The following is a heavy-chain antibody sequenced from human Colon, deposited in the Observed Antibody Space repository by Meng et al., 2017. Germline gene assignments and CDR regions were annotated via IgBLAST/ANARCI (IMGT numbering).Heavy chain of an antibody. CDR2: ISYDGSNK. D-gene: IGHD2-15*01. V-gene: IGHV3-30*04. Sequence: GGSLRLSCAASGFTFSSYAMHWVRQAPGKGREGVAVISYDGSNKYYADSVKGRFTISRDNSKNTLYLQMNSLRAEDTPVYYCARELVGAFDIWGQGTMVTVSS. CDR3: ARELVGAFDI. J-gene: IGHJ3*02. CDR1: GFTFSSYA.